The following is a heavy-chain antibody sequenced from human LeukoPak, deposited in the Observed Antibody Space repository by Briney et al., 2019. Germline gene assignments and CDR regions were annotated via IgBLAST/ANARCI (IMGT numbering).Heavy chain of an antibody. J-gene: IGHJ4*02. V-gene: IGHV3-21*01. D-gene: IGHD6-19*01. Sequence: GGSLRLSCAASGFTFSSYSMNWVRQAPGKGLEWVSSISSSSSYIYYADSVKGRFTISRDNAKNSLYLQMNSLRAEDTAVYYCARDTPSGWYSRCFDYWGQGTLVTVSS. CDR3: ARDTPSGWYSRCFDY. CDR1: GFTFSSYS. CDR2: ISSSSSYI.